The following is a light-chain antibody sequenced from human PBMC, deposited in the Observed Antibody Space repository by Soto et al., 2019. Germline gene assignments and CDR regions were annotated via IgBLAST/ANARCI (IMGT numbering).Light chain of an antibody. V-gene: IGKV3-20*01. CDR1: QSVSSSY. CDR2: GAS. J-gene: IGKJ4*01. Sequence: EIVLTQSPGTLSLSPGERATLSCRASQSVSSSYLAWYQQKPRQAPRLLIYGASRRATGIPDRFSGSGSGTDSTLTISRLEPEDFAVYYCQQYGSSPLTFGGGTKVEIK. CDR3: QQYGSSPLT.